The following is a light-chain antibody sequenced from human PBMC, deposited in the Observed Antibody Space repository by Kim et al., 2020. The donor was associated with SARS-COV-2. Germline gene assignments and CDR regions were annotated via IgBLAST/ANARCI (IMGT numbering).Light chain of an antibody. Sequence: KTVTISCTGSSGSIASNYVQWYQQRPGRAPTTVIYEDNQRPSGVPDRFSGSIDSSSNSASLTISGLKTEDEADYYCQSYDSSNHEVFGGGTQLTVL. CDR3: QSYDSSNHEV. J-gene: IGLJ2*01. V-gene: IGLV6-57*02. CDR2: EDN. CDR1: SGSIASNY.